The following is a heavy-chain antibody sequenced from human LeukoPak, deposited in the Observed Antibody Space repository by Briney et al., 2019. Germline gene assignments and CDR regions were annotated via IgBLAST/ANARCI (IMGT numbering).Heavy chain of an antibody. CDR1: GFTFTSSA. Sequence: GTSVKVSCKASGFTFTSSAVQWVRQARGQRLEWIGWIVVGSGNTNYAQKFQERVTITRDMSTSTAYMELSSLRSEDTAVYYCARGEDYGDYFDYWGQGTLVTVSS. CDR2: IVVGSGNT. D-gene: IGHD4-17*01. CDR3: ARGEDYGDYFDY. J-gene: IGHJ4*02. V-gene: IGHV1-58*01.